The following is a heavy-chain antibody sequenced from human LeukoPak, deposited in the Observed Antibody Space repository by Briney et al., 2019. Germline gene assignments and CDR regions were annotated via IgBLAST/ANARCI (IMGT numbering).Heavy chain of an antibody. CDR2: INPNSGGT. D-gene: IGHD1-26*01. CDR1: GYTFTGYY. CDR3: ARDTVGATTFDY. V-gene: IGHV1-2*06. Sequence: ASAKVSCKASGYTFTGYYMHWVRQAPGQGLEWMGRINPNSGGTNYAQKFQGRVTMTRDTSISTAYMELSRLRSDDTAVYYCARDTVGATTFDYWGQGTLVTVSS. J-gene: IGHJ4*02.